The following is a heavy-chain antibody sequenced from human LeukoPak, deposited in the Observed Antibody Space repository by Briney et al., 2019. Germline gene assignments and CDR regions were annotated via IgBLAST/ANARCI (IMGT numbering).Heavy chain of an antibody. J-gene: IGHJ3*02. D-gene: IGHD4-17*01. Sequence: GGSLRLSCAASGFTFSSYSMNWVRQAPGKGLEWVSYISSSSSTIYYADSVKGRFTISRDNAKNSLYLQMNILRDEDTAVYYCARYYGDYGNDAFDIWGQGTMVTVSS. V-gene: IGHV3-48*02. CDR1: GFTFSSYS. CDR2: ISSSSSTI. CDR3: ARYYGDYGNDAFDI.